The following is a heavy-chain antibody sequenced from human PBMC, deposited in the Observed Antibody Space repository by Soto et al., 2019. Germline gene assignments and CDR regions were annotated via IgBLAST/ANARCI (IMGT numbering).Heavy chain of an antibody. J-gene: IGHJ6*02. V-gene: IGHV4-4*07. Sequence: QVQLQESGPGLVKPSETLSLTCTVSGGSISSYYWSWIRQPAGKGLEWIGRIYTSGSTNYNPSLKSRVTMSVDTSKNQFSLKLSSVTAADAAVYYCARDLKNYYDSSGYPYYYYGMDVWGQGTTVTVSS. CDR3: ARDLKNYYDSSGYPYYYYGMDV. CDR1: GGSISSYY. CDR2: IYTSGST. D-gene: IGHD3-22*01.